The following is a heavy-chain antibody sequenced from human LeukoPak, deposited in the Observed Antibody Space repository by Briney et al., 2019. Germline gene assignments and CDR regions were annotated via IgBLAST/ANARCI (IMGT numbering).Heavy chain of an antibody. J-gene: IGHJ5*02. CDR1: GGSISSYY. Sequence: SSETLSLTCTVSGGSISSYYWSWIRQPAGKGLEWIGRIYTSGSTNSNPSLKSRVTMSVDTSKNQFSLKLSSVTAADTAVYSCARGTTSHLFTILGEWFDPWGQGTLVTVSS. CDR2: IYTSGST. V-gene: IGHV4-4*07. D-gene: IGHD3-16*01. CDR3: ARGTTSHLFTILGEWFDP.